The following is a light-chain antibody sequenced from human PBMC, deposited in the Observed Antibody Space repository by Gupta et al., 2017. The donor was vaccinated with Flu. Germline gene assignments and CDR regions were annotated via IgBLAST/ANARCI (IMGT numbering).Light chain of an antibody. CDR3: MQARQTPPG. CDR1: QSLLHSNGYNY. Sequence: DIVMTHSPLSLPVTPGAPASISCRSSQSLLHSNGYNYLDWYLQKPGQSPQLLIYLGSNRASGVPDRFSGSGSGTDFTLKISRVEAEDVGVYYCMQARQTPPGFGQGTKLEIK. CDR2: LGS. J-gene: IGKJ2*03. V-gene: IGKV2-28*01.